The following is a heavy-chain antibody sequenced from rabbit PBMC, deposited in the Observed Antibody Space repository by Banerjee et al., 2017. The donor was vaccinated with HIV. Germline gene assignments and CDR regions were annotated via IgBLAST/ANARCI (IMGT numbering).Heavy chain of an antibody. D-gene: IGHD1-1*01. CDR3: ARDLSGVIGWNLNL. Sequence: QSLEESGGDLVKPGASLTLTCKVSGFSLSSYDMSWVRQAPGKGLEWIACINTGSGSAYYASWAKGRFTISKTSSTTVTLQMTSLTAADTATYFCARDLSGVIGWNLNLWGQGTLVTVS. J-gene: IGHJ4*01. V-gene: IGHV1S40*01. CDR2: INTGSGSA. CDR1: GFSLSSYD.